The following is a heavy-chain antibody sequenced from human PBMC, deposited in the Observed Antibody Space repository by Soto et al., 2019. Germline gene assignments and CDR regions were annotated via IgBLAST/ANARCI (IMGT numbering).Heavy chain of an antibody. J-gene: IGHJ4*02. V-gene: IGHV3-33*01. Sequence: QVQLVESGGGVVQPGRSLRLSCAASGFTVSGYGMHWVRQAPGKGLEWVAVIWYDGSKEYYADSVKGRFTISRDSSKNTLDLQMNSLRDEDTAVYYCARDRNNHFDYWGQGTPVTVSS. CDR2: IWYDGSKE. CDR1: GFTVSGYG. D-gene: IGHD1-1*01. CDR3: ARDRNNHFDY.